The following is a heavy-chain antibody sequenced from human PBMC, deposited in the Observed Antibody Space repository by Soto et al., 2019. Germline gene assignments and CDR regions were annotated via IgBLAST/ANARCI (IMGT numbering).Heavy chain of an antibody. Sequence: EVQLVESGGGLVQPGGSLRLSCAASGFSFSNYDMHWVRQAAGQGLEWVSAIGTAGDTYYPGSVQGRFSISRENAKNSLYLQMNSLRVGDTAVYYCARARVEFWSGTYYYYGMDVWGQGTTVTVSS. CDR3: ARARVEFWSGTYYYYGMDV. V-gene: IGHV3-13*01. CDR2: IGTAGDT. J-gene: IGHJ6*02. CDR1: GFSFSNYD. D-gene: IGHD3-3*01.